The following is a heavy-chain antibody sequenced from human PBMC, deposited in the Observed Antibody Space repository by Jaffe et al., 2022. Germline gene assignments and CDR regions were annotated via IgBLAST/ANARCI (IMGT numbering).Heavy chain of an antibody. Sequence: QVQLQESGPGPVKPSETLSLTCTVSGDSISTYYWTWIRQPPGKGLEWIGYIYNIYNGVRTNYNSSLKSRVTMSLDTSKNQFSLKLGSVTAADTAMYYCAREILGATGWFDPWGQGTLVTVSS. D-gene: IGHD1-26*01. CDR3: AREILGATGWFDP. V-gene: IGHV4-59*01. CDR1: GDSISTYY. J-gene: IGHJ5*02. CDR2: IYNIYNGVRT.